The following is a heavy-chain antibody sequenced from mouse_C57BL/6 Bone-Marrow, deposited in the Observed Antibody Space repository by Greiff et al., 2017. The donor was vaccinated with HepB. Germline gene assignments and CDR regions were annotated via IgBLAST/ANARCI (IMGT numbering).Heavy chain of an antibody. CDR3: VREGNWDYFAY. J-gene: IGHJ2*01. Sequence: VQLQQPGGGLVQPKGSLKLSCAASGFTFNTYAMHWVRQAPGKGMEWVARIRSKSSNYATYYAESVKDRFTISRDDSQSMLYLQMNNLKTEDTAMYYCVREGNWDYFAYWGQGTTLTVSS. V-gene: IGHV10-3*01. CDR2: IRSKSSNYAT. CDR1: GFTFNTYA. D-gene: IGHD4-1*01.